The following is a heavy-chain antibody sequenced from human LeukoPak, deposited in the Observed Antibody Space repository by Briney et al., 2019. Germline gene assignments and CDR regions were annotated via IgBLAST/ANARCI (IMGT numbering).Heavy chain of an antibody. V-gene: IGHV3-21*06. Sequence: GGSLRLSCTASGFTFSSYSMNWVRQAPGKGLEWISSISSSSNHIYYADSVKGRFTISRDNAKNSLYLQMNSLRAEDTAVYYCAEVNGDYSDYWGQGTLVTVSS. CDR2: ISSSSNHI. J-gene: IGHJ4*02. CDR1: GFTFSSYS. CDR3: AEVNGDYSDY. D-gene: IGHD4-17*01.